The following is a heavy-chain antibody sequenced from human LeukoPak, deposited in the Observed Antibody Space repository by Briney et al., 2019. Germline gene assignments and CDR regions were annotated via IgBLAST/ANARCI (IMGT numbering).Heavy chain of an antibody. CDR2: IHHSGSS. Sequence: SETLSLTCTVSGTTVSIDYWSWIRQPPGKGLEWVGSIHHSGSSKYNSSLNNRVTISLDKSKNQFSLSLTSVTVADTAVYYCARIQAEKGTAYYYYMDVWGKGTTVTVSS. D-gene: IGHD3-10*01. CDR1: GTTVSIDY. V-gene: IGHV4-59*02. J-gene: IGHJ6*03. CDR3: ARIQAEKGTAYYYYMDV.